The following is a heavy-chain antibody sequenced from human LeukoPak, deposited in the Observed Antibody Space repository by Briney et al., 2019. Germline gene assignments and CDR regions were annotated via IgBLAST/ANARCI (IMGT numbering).Heavy chain of an antibody. V-gene: IGHV1-24*01. CDR3: ATAPITMIVVVITHFDY. CDR2: FDPEDGET. CDR1: GYTLTELS. D-gene: IGHD3-22*01. Sequence: ASVKVSCKVSGYTLTELSMHWVRQAPGKGLEWMGGFDPEDGETIYAQKFQGRVTMTEDTSTDTACMELSSLRSEDTAVYYCATAPITMIVVVITHFDYWGQGTLVTVSS. J-gene: IGHJ4*02.